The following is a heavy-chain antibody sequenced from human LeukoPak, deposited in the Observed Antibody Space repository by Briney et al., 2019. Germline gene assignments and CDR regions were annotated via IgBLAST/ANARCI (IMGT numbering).Heavy chain of an antibody. D-gene: IGHD3-3*01. CDR2: INPSGGST. CDR1: GYTFTGYY. CDR3: ARDRRITIFGVPKYYYYGMDV. Sequence: ASVKVSCKASGYTFTGYYMHWVRQAPGQGLEWMGIINPSGGSTSYAQKFQGRVTMTRDTSTSTVYMELSSLRSEDTAVYYCARDRRITIFGVPKYYYYGMDVWGQGTMVTVSS. J-gene: IGHJ6*02. V-gene: IGHV1-46*01.